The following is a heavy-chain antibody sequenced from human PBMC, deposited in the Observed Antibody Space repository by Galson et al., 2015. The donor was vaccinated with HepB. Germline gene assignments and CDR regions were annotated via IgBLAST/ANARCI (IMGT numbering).Heavy chain of an antibody. Sequence: SLRLSCAVSGFPFGGYGLHWVRQAPGKGLEWVSRISNDGGDTLYADSVKGRFTVSRDNSKNILYLQMNSLRGADTAVYFCATEDYFYDRRGQYYEYWGRGTLVTVSS. V-gene: IGHV3-30*03. D-gene: IGHD3-22*01. J-gene: IGHJ4*02. CDR2: ISNDGGDT. CDR3: ATEDYFYDRRGQYYEY. CDR1: GFPFGGYG.